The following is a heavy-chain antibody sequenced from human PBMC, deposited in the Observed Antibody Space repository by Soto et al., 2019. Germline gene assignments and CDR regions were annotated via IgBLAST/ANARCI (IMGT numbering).Heavy chain of an antibody. D-gene: IGHD1-7*01. CDR1: GGSISSSSYY. J-gene: IGHJ6*02. Sequence: SETLSLTCTVSGGSISSSSYYWGWIRQPPGKGLEWIGSIYYSGSTYYNPSLKSRVTISVDTSKNQFSLKLSSVTAADTAVYYCARQGQLELQYYYYGMDVWGQGTTVTVSS. V-gene: IGHV4-39*01. CDR2: IYYSGST. CDR3: ARQGQLELQYYYYGMDV.